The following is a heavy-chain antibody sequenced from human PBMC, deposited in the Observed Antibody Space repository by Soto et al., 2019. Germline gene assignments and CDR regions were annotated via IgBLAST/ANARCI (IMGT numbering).Heavy chain of an antibody. D-gene: IGHD2-15*01. J-gene: IGHJ4*02. CDR2: IWYHGGDN. V-gene: IGHV3-33*01. CDR1: GFTFSRQA. Sequence: QVQLVESGGGVVQPERSLRLSCAVSGFTFSRQAMHWVRQAPGRGLEWVAVIWYHGGDNYYADSVKGRFTISRDNSKNTVYLQMNSLRGEETVVYYCATGFLVFGTGGNCPLDSWGQGSLVTVSS. CDR3: ATGFLVFGTGGNCPLDS.